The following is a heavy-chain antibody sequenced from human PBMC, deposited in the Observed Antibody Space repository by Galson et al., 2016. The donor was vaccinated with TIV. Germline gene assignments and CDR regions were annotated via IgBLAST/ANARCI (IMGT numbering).Heavy chain of an antibody. J-gene: IGHJ3*02. Sequence: SCKASGYTFSSLSIIWVRQAPGQGLEWIGRIIPTLSLADYAQKYQVRLTITADRSTSTVYMELSSLRSHDAAVYYCAGEVAHVDSVIFNAEGFDIWGQGSMVTVSS. CDR3: AGEVAHVDSVIFNAEGFDI. V-gene: IGHV1-69*04. CDR2: IIPTLSLA. D-gene: IGHD5-18*01. CDR1: GYTFSSLS.